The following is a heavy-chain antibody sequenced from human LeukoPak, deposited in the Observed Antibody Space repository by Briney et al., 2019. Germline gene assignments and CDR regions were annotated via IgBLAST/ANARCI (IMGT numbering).Heavy chain of an antibody. V-gene: IGHV3-21*01. J-gene: IGHJ5*02. Sequence: GGSLRLSCAASGFTFSSYSMNWVRQAPGKGLEWVSSISSSSSYIYYAASVKGRFTISRDNAKNSLYLQMNSLRAEDTAVYYCARRYSGYSGFDPWGQGTLVTVSS. CDR2: ISSSSSYI. CDR3: ARRYSGYSGFDP. D-gene: IGHD5-12*01. CDR1: GFTFSSYS.